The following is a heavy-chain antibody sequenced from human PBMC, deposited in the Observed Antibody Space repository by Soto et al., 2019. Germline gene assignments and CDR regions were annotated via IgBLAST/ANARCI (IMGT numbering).Heavy chain of an antibody. V-gene: IGHV4-39*05. CDR2: IYYSGST. CDR3: AAYRAGDAFVI. CDR1: GGSIGSSSYY. J-gene: IGHJ3*02. D-gene: IGHD3-16*01. Sequence: KPSETPSLTCTVSGGSIGSSSYYCGWIRHPPGKGLEWIGSIYYSGSTYYNPSLKSRVTISVDTSKNQFSLKLSSVTAADTAVYYSAAYRAGDAFVIWDQGIMVTV.